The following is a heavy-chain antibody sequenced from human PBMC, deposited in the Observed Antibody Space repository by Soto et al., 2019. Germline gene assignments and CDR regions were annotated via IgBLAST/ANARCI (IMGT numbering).Heavy chain of an antibody. CDR1: GGSFSGYY. D-gene: IGHD3-10*01. CDR3: ARGRGSYYGSGRPYYFDY. V-gene: IGHV4-34*01. Sequence: QVQLQQWGAGLLKPSETLSLTCAVYGGSFSGYYWSWIRQPPGQGLEWIGEINHSGSTNYNPSLKSRVTISVDTYENQFSLKLSSVTAADTAVYYWARGRGSYYGSGRPYYFDYWGQGTLVTVSS. J-gene: IGHJ4*02. CDR2: INHSGST.